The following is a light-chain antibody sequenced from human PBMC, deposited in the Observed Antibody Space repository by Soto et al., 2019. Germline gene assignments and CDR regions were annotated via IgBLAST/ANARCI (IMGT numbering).Light chain of an antibody. J-gene: IGKJ1*01. V-gene: IGKV3-15*01. CDR3: QQYTDRPRT. CDR2: RAS. Sequence: EIVLTQSPGTLSLSPGERATLSCRASQSLSGDLAWYQQKPGQAPRLLIFRASSRATGVPARFSGSGSGTEFTLTISGLQSEDFAVYFCQQYTDRPRTFGQGTKVDIK. CDR1: QSLSGD.